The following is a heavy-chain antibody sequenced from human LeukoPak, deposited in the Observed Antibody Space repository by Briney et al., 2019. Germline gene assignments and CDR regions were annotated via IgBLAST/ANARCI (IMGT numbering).Heavy chain of an antibody. CDR3: ARDAIQSSSWYLTWFDP. J-gene: IGHJ5*02. V-gene: IGHV4-39*07. D-gene: IGHD6-13*01. CDR2: IYYSGST. Sequence: WETLSLTCTVSGGSISSSSYYWVWIRQPPGKGLEWIRSIYYSGSTYYNPYLKCRVTISVDTSKNQFSLKLSSVTAADTAVYYCARDAIQSSSWYLTWFDPWGQGTLVTVSS. CDR1: GGSISSSSYY.